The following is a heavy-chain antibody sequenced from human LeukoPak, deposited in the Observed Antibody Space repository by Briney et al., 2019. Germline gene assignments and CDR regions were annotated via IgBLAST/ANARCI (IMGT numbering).Heavy chain of an antibody. CDR2: IIPVSGTT. J-gene: IGHJ2*01. D-gene: IGHD7-27*01. V-gene: IGHV1-69*05. CDR1: GGTLINHA. Sequence: SVKVSCKASGGTLINHAVSWVRQAPGQGLEWMGRIIPVSGTTNYAQKFQGRVTITTDESTSTAYMDLSSLRSEDTAVYCCARSVNWGSPHYWYFDLWGRGTLVAVSS. CDR3: ARSVNWGSPHYWYFDL.